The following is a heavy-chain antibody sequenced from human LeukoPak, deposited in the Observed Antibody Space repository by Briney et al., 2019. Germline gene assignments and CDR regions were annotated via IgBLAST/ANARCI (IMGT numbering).Heavy chain of an antibody. CDR1: GFTFSDYY. V-gene: IGHV3-11*04. D-gene: IGHD1-26*01. CDR3: ARVRSGSYREPFDF. Sequence: NAGGSLRLSCAASGFTFSDYYMSWIRQAPGKGLEWVSYISSSGSTIYYADSVKGRFTISRDNSNSTLSLQMNSLRAEDTAVYFCARVRSGSYREPFDFWGRGTLVTVSS. J-gene: IGHJ4*02. CDR2: ISSSGSTI.